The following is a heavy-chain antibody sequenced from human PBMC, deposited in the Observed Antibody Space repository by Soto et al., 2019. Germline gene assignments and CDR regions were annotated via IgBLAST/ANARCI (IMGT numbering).Heavy chain of an antibody. J-gene: IGHJ4*02. D-gene: IGHD3-22*01. V-gene: IGHV3-23*01. Sequence: PGGSLRLSCAASGFTFSSYAMSWVRQAPGKGLEWVSAISGSGGSTYYADSVKGRFTISRDNSKNTLYLQMNSLRAEDTAVYYCAKDSSFGEYYDSSGYPDYWGKGTLVTVSS. CDR3: AKDSSFGEYYDSSGYPDY. CDR2: ISGSGGST. CDR1: GFTFSSYA.